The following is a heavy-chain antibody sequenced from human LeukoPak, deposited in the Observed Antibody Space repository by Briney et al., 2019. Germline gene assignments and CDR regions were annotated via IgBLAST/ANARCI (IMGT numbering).Heavy chain of an antibody. J-gene: IGHJ4*02. D-gene: IGHD1-26*01. V-gene: IGHV3-23*01. CDR1: GFSFSSYA. Sequence: GGSLRLSCAASGFSFSSYAMSWVRQAPGKGLEWVSAISGSGGSTNYADSVEGRFTLSRDNSKNTLYLQMNSLRADDTAVYYCAKGTYSGSYYALDYWGQGTLVTVSS. CDR3: AKGTYSGSYYALDY. CDR2: ISGSGGST.